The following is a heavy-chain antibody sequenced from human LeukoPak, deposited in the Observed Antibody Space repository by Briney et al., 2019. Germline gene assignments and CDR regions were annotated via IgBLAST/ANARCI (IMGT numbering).Heavy chain of an antibody. CDR3: ARAGAVAGRPFDI. CDR2: IIPIFGTA. D-gene: IGHD6-19*01. Sequence: ASVKVSCKASGGTFSSYAISWVRQAPGQGLEWIGGIIPIFGTANYAQKFQGRVTITADESTSTAYMELSSLRSEDTAVYYCARAGAVAGRPFDIWGQGTMVTVSS. CDR1: GGTFSSYA. V-gene: IGHV1-69*01. J-gene: IGHJ3*02.